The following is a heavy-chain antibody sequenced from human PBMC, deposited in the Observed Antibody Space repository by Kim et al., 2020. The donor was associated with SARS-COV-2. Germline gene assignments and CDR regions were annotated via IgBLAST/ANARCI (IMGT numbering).Heavy chain of an antibody. CDR3: ARVGLTYYYDSSGYSTTFRGAFDI. Sequence: SETLSLTCTVSGYSISSGYYWGWIRQPPGKGLEWIGSIYHSGSTYYNPSLKSRVTISVDTSKNQFSLKLSSVTAADTAVYYCARVGLTYYYDSSGYSTTFRGAFDIWGQGTMVTVSS. J-gene: IGHJ3*02. CDR1: GYSISSGYY. D-gene: IGHD3-22*01. CDR2: IYHSGST. V-gene: IGHV4-38-2*02.